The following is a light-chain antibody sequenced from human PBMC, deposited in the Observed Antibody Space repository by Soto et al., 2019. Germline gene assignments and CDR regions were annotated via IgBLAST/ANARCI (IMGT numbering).Light chain of an antibody. CDR3: QQSYSTPPWT. CDR1: QSISSY. J-gene: IGKJ1*01. V-gene: IGKV1-39*01. Sequence: DIQMTQSPSSLSASVGDRVTITCRASQSISSYLNWYQQKPGKAPKLLIYAASSLQSGVPSRFSGSGSGTDFTLTISSLQTEDFATYYCQQSYSTPPWTFGQVTKVDIK. CDR2: AAS.